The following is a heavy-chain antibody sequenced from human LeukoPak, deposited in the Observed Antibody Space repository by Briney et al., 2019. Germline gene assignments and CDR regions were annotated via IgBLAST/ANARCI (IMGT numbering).Heavy chain of an antibody. Sequence: GASVKVSCKASGYTFTSYYMHWVRQAPGQGLEWMGIINPSGGSTSYAQKFQGRVTMTRDMSTSTVYMELSSLRSEDTAVYYCARADTAMVTRAAFDYWGQGTLVTVSS. CDR1: GYTFTSYY. CDR2: INPSGGST. D-gene: IGHD5-18*01. V-gene: IGHV1-46*01. CDR3: ARADTAMVTRAAFDY. J-gene: IGHJ4*02.